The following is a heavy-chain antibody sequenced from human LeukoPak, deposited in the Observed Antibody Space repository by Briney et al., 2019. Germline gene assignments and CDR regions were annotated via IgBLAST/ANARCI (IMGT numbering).Heavy chain of an antibody. CDR3: ARVPENSPLNTYYDYVWGSYRYTIDY. D-gene: IGHD3-16*02. Sequence: GGSLRLSCAASGFTFSSYSMNWVRQAPGKGLEWVSSISSSSSYIYYADSVKGRFTISRDNAKNSLYLQMNSLRAEDTAVYYCARVPENSPLNTYYDYVWGSYRYTIDYWGQGTLVTVSS. CDR1: GFTFSSYS. CDR2: ISSSSSYI. J-gene: IGHJ4*02. V-gene: IGHV3-21*01.